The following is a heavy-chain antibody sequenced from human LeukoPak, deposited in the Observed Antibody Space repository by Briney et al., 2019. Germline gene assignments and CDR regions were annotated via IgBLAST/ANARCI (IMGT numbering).Heavy chain of an antibody. Sequence: GGSLRLSCAASGFTVSSNYMSWVRQAPGKGLEWVSVIYSGGSSYYADSVKGRITITRDNSKNPLYLQMNSMRAEETAVYYCARDMVYDSSGYSSWGQGTMVTVSS. CDR2: IYSGGSS. J-gene: IGHJ5*02. D-gene: IGHD3-22*01. V-gene: IGHV3-66*01. CDR1: GFTVSSNY. CDR3: ARDMVYDSSGYSS.